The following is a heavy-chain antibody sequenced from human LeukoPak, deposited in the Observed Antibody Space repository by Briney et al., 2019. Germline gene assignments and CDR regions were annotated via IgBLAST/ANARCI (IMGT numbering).Heavy chain of an antibody. V-gene: IGHV1-2*02. CDR1: EYSFTDYY. J-gene: IGHJ6*03. Sequence: ASVKVSCKASEYSFTDYYIRWVRQAPGQGLEWMGRINPNSGGTNSAQKFQGRVTMTRDTSISTAYMELSRLRSDDTAVYYCARLTGSYYYYYMDVWGKGTTVTVSS. CDR2: INPNSGGT. CDR3: ARLTGSYYYYYMDV. D-gene: IGHD1-1*01.